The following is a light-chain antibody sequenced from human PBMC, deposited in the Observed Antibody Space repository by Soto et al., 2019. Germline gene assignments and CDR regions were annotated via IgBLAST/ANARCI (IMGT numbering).Light chain of an antibody. J-gene: IGKJ1*01. CDR2: VAS. V-gene: IGKV1-39*01. CDR1: QSISTY. Sequence: IHMTHSQSSHSASVGYIVTITCRASQSISTYLNWYQQKPGKAPKLLILVASTLPSGVPSRFSGSGSGTDFTLTISSLQPEDFATYYCQQSYSNTQTFGQGTKVDI. CDR3: QQSYSNTQT.